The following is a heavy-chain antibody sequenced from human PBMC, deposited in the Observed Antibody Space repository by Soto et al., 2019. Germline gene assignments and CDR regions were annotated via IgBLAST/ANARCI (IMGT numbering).Heavy chain of an antibody. CDR3: ARSSYGGYSYGQLDY. CDR1: GGSFSGYS. V-gene: IGHV4-34*01. Sequence: SETLSLTCAVYGGSFSGYSWSWIRQPPGKGLEWIGEINHSGSTNYNPSLKSRVTISVDTSKNQFSLKLSSVTAADTAVYYCARSSYGGYSYGQLDYWGQGTLVTVSS. J-gene: IGHJ4*02. D-gene: IGHD5-18*01. CDR2: INHSGST.